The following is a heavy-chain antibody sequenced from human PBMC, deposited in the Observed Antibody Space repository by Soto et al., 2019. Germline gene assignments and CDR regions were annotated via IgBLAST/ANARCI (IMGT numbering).Heavy chain of an antibody. V-gene: IGHV1-2*04. D-gene: IGHD3-3*01. J-gene: IGHJ6*02. CDR2: INPNSGGT. Sequence: GASVKVSCKASGYTFTGYYMHWVRQAPGQGLEWMGWINPNSGGTNYAQKFQGWVNMTRDTSISTAYMELSRLRSDDTAVYYCARGAYYDFWSGYYCPYYYGMDVWGQGTTVTVSS. CDR1: GYTFTGYY. CDR3: ARGAYYDFWSGYYCPYYYGMDV.